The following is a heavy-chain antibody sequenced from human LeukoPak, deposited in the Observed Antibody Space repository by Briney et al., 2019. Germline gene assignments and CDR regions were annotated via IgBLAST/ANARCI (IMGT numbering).Heavy chain of an antibody. CDR3: AKDMGRWLQLSLPDY. CDR1: GFTFDDYA. D-gene: IGHD5-24*01. J-gene: IGHJ4*02. CDR2: ISWNSGSI. Sequence: PGRSLRLSCAAPGFTFDDYAMHWVRQAPGKGLEWVSGISWNSGSIGYADSVKGRFTISRDNAKNSLYLQMNSLRAEDTALYYCAKDMGRWLQLSLPDYWGQGTLVTVSS. V-gene: IGHV3-9*01.